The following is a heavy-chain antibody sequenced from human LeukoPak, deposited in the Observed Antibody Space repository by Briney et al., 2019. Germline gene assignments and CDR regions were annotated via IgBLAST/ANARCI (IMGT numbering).Heavy chain of an antibody. CDR2: ISPSGRTR. Sequence: GGSLRLSCAASELMFSTYEMNWVRQAPGKGLEWVSHISPSGRTRNYADAVKGRFTISRDNTKNSLYLQMNSLRAEDTAVYYCAIVGQSIDYWGQGTVVTVSS. D-gene: IGHD4-11*01. CDR1: ELMFSTYE. V-gene: IGHV3-48*03. CDR3: AIVGQSIDY. J-gene: IGHJ4*02.